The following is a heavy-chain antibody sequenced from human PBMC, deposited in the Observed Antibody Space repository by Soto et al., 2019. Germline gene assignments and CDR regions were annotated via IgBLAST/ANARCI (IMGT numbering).Heavy chain of an antibody. CDR2: ISYDGSNK. CDR3: AKDLSGSSGWLWYFDL. CDR1: GFTFSSYG. V-gene: IGHV3-30*18. Sequence: QVQLVESGGGVVQPGRSLRLSCAASGFTFSSYGRHWVRQAPGKGLEWVAVISYDGSNKYYADSVKGRFTISRDNSKNTLYLQMNSLRAEDTAVYYCAKDLSGSSGWLWYFDLWGRGTLVTVSS. J-gene: IGHJ2*01. D-gene: IGHD6-19*01.